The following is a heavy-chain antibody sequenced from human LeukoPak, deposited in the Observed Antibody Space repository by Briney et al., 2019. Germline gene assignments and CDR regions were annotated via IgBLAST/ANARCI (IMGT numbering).Heavy chain of an antibody. V-gene: IGHV3-21*01. CDR1: AFTFSSYG. J-gene: IGHJ4*02. Sequence: PGGSLRLSCAASAFTFSSYGMHWVRQAPGKGLEWVSSISSSSSYIYYADSVKGRFTISRDNAKNSLYLQMNSLRAEDTAVYYCARVYYRGGDFYYFDYWGQGTLVTVSS. CDR2: ISSSSSYI. D-gene: IGHD2-21*02. CDR3: ARVYYRGGDFYYFDY.